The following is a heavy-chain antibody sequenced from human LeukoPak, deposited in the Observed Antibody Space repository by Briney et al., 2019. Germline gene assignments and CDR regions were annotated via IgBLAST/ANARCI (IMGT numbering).Heavy chain of an antibody. CDR1: GYTFSDYTFTNYG. V-gene: IGHV1-18*01. J-gene: IGHJ6*02. Sequence: ASVKVSCKASGYTFSDYTFTNYGIGWVRQAPGQGLEWMGWISTYKSHTNYAQKFQGRVTMITDTSTNTAYMELRSLRSDDTAVYYCAREDNDDYYYYGMDVWGQGTLVTVSS. D-gene: IGHD1-1*01. CDR2: ISTYKSHT. CDR3: AREDNDDYYYYGMDV.